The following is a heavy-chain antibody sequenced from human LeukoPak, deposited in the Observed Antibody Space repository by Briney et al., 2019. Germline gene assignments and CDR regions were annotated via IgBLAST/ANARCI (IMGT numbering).Heavy chain of an antibody. CDR2: IYPGDSDT. V-gene: IGHV5-51*01. CDR3: VRHVVVDDFWSGYSDY. D-gene: IGHD3-3*01. CDR1: GYSFISYW. J-gene: IGHJ4*02. Sequence: GESLKISCKASGYSFISYWIGWVRQMPGKGLEWMGIIYPGDSDTRYSPSFQGQVTISADKSISTAYLQWSSLKASDTAMYYCVRHVVVDDFWSGYSDYWGQGALVTVSS.